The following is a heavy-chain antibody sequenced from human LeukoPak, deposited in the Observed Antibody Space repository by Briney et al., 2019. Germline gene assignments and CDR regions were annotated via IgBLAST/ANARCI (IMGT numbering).Heavy chain of an antibody. D-gene: IGHD2/OR15-2a*01. V-gene: IGHV3-7*01. CDR2: IKEDGSEK. CDR3: AQSGRSTFWY. J-gene: IGHJ4*02. Sequence: GGSLRLSCGASGFTFSDHWMSWVRQAPGKGLEWVASIKEDGSEKYYVDSVRGRFTISRDNVKNSLHLQMNSLRVEDTAVYYCAQSGRSTFWYWGQGALVSVSS. CDR1: GFTFSDHW.